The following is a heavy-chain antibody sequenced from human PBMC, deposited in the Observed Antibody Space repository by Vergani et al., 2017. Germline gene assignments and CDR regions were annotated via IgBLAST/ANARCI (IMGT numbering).Heavy chain of an antibody. D-gene: IGHD3-22*01. CDR2: ISYDGSNK. J-gene: IGHJ4*02. Sequence: QVQLVESGEAVVKLGRSLSPSGAPLGFTSVTFPFHGVRQAPGKGLEWVAVISYDGSNKYYADSVKGRFTISRDNSKNTLYLQMNSLRAEDTAVYYCARDSHYYDSYDYWGQGTLVTVSS. CDR3: ARDSHYYDSYDY. CDR1: GFTSVTFP. V-gene: IGHV3-30-3*01.